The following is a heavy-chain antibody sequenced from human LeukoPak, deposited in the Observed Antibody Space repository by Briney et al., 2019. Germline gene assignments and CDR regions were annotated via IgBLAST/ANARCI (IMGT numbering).Heavy chain of an antibody. CDR2: MNPNSGNT. J-gene: IGHJ4*02. CDR1: GYTFTSYD. Sequence: ASVKVSCKASGYTFTSYDINWVRQATGQGLEWMGWMNPNSGNTGYAQKFQGRVTMTRNTSISTAYMELSSLRSEDTAVYYCARSSITMVRVVAGTPLGWWGQGTLVTVSS. V-gene: IGHV1-8*01. D-gene: IGHD3-10*01. CDR3: ARSSITMVRVVAGTPLGW.